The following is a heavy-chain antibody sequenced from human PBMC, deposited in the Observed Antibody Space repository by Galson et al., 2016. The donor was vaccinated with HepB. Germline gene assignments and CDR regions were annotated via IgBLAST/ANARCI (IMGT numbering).Heavy chain of an antibody. V-gene: IGHV4-39*01. Sequence: SETLSPTCSVSNGSISSGSDYWGWLRQPPGKGPEWIGSILYRGSTYYNPSLNRRGTISVDTSKNQISLKLSSGTAADAAVYYCARHLWLEVGDPFDCWGQGTLIIVSS. D-gene: IGHD2-21*01. CDR1: NGSISSGSDY. CDR3: ARHLWLEVGDPFDC. CDR2: ILYRGST. J-gene: IGHJ4*02.